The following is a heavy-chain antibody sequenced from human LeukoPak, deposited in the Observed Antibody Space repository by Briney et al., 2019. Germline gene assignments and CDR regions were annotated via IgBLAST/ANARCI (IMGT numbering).Heavy chain of an antibody. J-gene: IGHJ4*02. Sequence: GRSLRLSCAACVYTFSSYGMHWVRQAPGKGLEWVSVIPYNRSNKYYADPVKRRFTIYRNNSENTLYLPMNSLRAEDTAVYYCAGIVVVPAAMWAFDYWGEGTLVSVSS. V-gene: IGHV3-30*03. CDR3: AGIVVVPAAMWAFDY. CDR1: VYTFSSYG. D-gene: IGHD2-2*01. CDR2: IPYNRSNK.